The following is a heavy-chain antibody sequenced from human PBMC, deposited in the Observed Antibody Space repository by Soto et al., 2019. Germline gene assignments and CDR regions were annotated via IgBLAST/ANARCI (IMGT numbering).Heavy chain of an antibody. CDR2: ISGSAGST. CDR3: AKAGGAAGTVDYFAY. Sequence: PGGSLRLSCAASGFTFNNYTINWVRQSPGKGLEWVSVISGSAGSTYYADSVKGRFTITRDNSKNTLYLQMSSLRAEDTAVYYCAKAGGAAGTVDYFAYWGQGTLVTVS. J-gene: IGHJ4*02. CDR1: GFTFNNYT. V-gene: IGHV3-23*01. D-gene: IGHD6-13*01.